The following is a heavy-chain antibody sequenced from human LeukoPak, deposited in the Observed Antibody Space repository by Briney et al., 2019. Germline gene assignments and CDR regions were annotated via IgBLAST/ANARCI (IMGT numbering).Heavy chain of an antibody. J-gene: IGHJ4*02. V-gene: IGHV4-31*11. CDR2: IYYSGST. D-gene: IGHD6-13*01. CDR1: GGSISSSYS. Sequence: PSETLSLTCAVSGGSISSSYSWSWVRQHPGKGLEWIGYIYYSGSTYYNPSLKSRVTISVDTSKNQFSLKLSSVTAADTAVYYCARGEQQLVLFDYWGQGTLVTVSS. CDR3: ARGEQQLVLFDY.